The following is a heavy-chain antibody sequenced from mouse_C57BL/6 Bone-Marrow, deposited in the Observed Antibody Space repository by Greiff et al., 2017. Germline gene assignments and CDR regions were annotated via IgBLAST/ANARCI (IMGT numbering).Heavy chain of an antibody. CDR3: ARDYGSRWYFDV. CDR1: GYTFTDYN. J-gene: IGHJ1*03. Sequence: VQLQQSGPELVKPGASVQIPCKASGYTFTDYNMDWVKQSHGKSLEWIGDINPNNGGTIYNQKFKGKATLTVDKSSSTAYMELRSLTSEDTAVYYCARDYGSRWYFDVWGTGTTVTVSS. CDR2: INPNNGGT. D-gene: IGHD1-1*01. V-gene: IGHV1-18*01.